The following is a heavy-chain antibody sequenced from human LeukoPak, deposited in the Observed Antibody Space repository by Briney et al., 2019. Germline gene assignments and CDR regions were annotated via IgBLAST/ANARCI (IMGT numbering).Heavy chain of an antibody. V-gene: IGHV3-73*01. CDR1: GFTFSGSA. CDR2: IRSKANSYAT. Sequence: GGSLKLSCAASGFTFSGSAMHWVRQASGKGLEWVGRIRSKANSYATAYAASVKGRFTISRDDSKNTAYLQMNSLKTEDTAVYYCTRRVAAAAPFDYWGHGTLVTVSS. J-gene: IGHJ4*01. D-gene: IGHD6-13*01. CDR3: TRRVAAAAPFDY.